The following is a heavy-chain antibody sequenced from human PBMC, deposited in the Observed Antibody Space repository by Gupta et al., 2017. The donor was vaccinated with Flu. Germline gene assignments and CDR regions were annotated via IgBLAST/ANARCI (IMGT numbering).Heavy chain of an antibody. V-gene: IGHV3-48*03. J-gene: IGHJ4*02. Sequence: VRQAPGKGLEWVSYISSSGTTIFYADSVKGQFTISRDNAKNSLFLQMNSLRAEDTAVYDCARVGRDGYNSLDYWGQGTLVTVSS. D-gene: IGHD5-12*01. CDR3: ARVGRDGYNSLDY. CDR2: ISSSGTTI.